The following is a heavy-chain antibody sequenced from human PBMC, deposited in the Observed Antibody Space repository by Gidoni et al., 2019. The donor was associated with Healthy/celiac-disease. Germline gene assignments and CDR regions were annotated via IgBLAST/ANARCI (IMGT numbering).Heavy chain of an antibody. CDR1: GYTFTGYY. J-gene: IGHJ4*02. D-gene: IGHD3-3*01. CDR3: AREYYDFWSGYYAPGLDY. CDR2: INPNSGGT. V-gene: IGHV1-2*07. Sequence: QVQLVQSGAEGKKPGASVKVSGKAAGYTFTGYYMPWVRQAPGQGLEWMGWINPNSGGTNYAHKFQGRFTMTRDTSISTAYMELSRLRSDDTAVYYCAREYYDFWSGYYAPGLDYWGQGTLVTVSS.